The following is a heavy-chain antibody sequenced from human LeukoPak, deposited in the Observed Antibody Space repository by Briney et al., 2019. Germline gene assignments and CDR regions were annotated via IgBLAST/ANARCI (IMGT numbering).Heavy chain of an antibody. CDR3: ARGATILDV. V-gene: IGHV4-38-2*01. Sequence: SETLSLTCAVYGGSFSGYYWGWIRQPPGKGLEWIGSIYQSGNTYSNPSLKSRLTISVETSKNQFSLKLSSVTAADTAVYYCARGATILDVWGKGTTVTVSS. CDR2: IYQSGNT. D-gene: IGHD5-12*01. CDR1: GGSFSGYY. J-gene: IGHJ6*04.